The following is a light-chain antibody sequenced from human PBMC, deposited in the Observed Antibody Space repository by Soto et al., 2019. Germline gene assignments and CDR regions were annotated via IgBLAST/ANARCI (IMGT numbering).Light chain of an antibody. CDR3: RQYGSSRWT. CDR2: GAS. J-gene: IGKJ2*02. CDR1: QSVSSSY. V-gene: IGKV3-20*01. Sequence: EIVLTQSPGTLSLSPGERATLSCRASQSVSSSYLAWYQQKPGQAPRLLIYGASSRATGIPDRFSGGGSGTDFTLTISRLEPEDFGVYYCRQYGSSRWTFGQGTKVDI.